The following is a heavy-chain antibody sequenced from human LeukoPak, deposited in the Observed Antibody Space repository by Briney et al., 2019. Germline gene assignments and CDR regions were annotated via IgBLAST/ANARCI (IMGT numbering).Heavy chain of an antibody. CDR1: GDSVSSNSAA. V-gene: IGHV6-1*01. CDR3: ASSAFYGSGMRA. CDR2: TYYRSKWYN. D-gene: IGHD3-10*01. J-gene: IGHJ5*02. Sequence: SQTLSLTCAISGDSVSSNSAAWNWIRQSPSRGLEWLGRTYYRSKWYNDYAVSVKSRITINPDTSKNQFSLKLSSVTAADTAVYYCASSAFYGSGMRAWGQGTLVTVSS.